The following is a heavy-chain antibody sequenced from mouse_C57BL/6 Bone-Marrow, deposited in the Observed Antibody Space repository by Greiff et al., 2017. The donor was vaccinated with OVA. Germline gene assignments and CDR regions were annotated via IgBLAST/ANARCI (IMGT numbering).Heavy chain of an antibody. CDR1: GYTFTSYW. CDR2: IDPSDSYT. CDR3: ARRGDYDYSYWYFDV. V-gene: IGHV1-50*01. Sequence: QVQLQQPGAELVKPGASVKLSCKASGYTFTSYWMQWVKQRPGQGLEWIGEIDPSDSYTNYNQKFKGKATLTVDTSSSTAYMQLSSRTSEDDAVDYCARRGDYDYSYWYFDVWGTGTTVTVSS. J-gene: IGHJ1*03. D-gene: IGHD2-4*01.